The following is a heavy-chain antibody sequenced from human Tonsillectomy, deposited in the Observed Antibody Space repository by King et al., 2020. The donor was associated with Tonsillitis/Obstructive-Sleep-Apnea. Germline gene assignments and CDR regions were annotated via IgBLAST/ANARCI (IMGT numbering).Heavy chain of an antibody. CDR1: GFTFSNYA. D-gene: IGHD1-26*01. Sequence: VQLVESGGGVVQPGGSLRLSCAASGFTFSNYAMHWVRQAPGKGLEWVAGISYDATNKYYADSVKGRFTISRDTSKNTLFLQVDSLRAEDTAIYYCAKVLLGGATEGGFDYWGQGTLVTVSS. V-gene: IGHV3-30*04. J-gene: IGHJ4*02. CDR2: ISYDATNK. CDR3: AKVLLGGATEGGFDY.